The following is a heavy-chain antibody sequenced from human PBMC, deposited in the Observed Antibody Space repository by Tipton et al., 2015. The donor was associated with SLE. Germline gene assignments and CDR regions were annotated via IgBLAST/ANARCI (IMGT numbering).Heavy chain of an antibody. Sequence: TLSLTCTVSGGSISSYYWNWMRQPAGKGLEWIGRIYSSGNTNYNPSLKSRVTMSVDASKNQFSLRLSSVTAADTAMYYCARVDFWSGPPEAEYFQHWGQGTPVTVSS. V-gene: IGHV4-4*07. D-gene: IGHD3-3*01. J-gene: IGHJ1*01. CDR1: GGSISSYY. CDR2: IYSSGNT. CDR3: ARVDFWSGPPEAEYFQH.